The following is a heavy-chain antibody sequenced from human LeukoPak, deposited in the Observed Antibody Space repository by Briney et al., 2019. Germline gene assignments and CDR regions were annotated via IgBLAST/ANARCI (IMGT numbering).Heavy chain of an antibody. J-gene: IGHJ2*01. V-gene: IGHV1-69*01. CDR3: ARVTVSSSGSYSRYWYFDL. CDR1: GGTFSSYA. CDR2: IIPIFGTA. D-gene: IGHD1-26*01. Sequence: SVKVSFKASGGTFSSYAISWVRQAPGQGLEWMGGIIPIFGTANYAQKFQGRVTITADESTSTAYMELSSLRSEDTAVYYCARVTVSSSGSYSRYWYFDLWGRGTLVTVSS.